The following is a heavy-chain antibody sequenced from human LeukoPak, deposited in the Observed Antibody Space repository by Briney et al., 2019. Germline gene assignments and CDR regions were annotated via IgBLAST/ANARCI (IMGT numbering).Heavy chain of an antibody. CDR3: ASDRGSVSIPNGPYYYYGMDV. Sequence: SETLSLTCTVSGGSISSYYWSWIRQPPGKGLEWIGYIYYSGSTNYNPSLKSRVTISVDTSKNQFSLKLSSVTAADTAVYYCASDRGSVSIPNGPYYYYGMDVWGQGTTVTVSS. D-gene: IGHD2-21*01. CDR1: GGSISSYY. J-gene: IGHJ6*02. V-gene: IGHV4-59*01. CDR2: IYYSGST.